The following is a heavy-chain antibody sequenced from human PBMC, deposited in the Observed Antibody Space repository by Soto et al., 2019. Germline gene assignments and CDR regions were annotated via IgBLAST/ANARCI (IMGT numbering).Heavy chain of an antibody. V-gene: IGHV1-24*01. J-gene: IGHJ2*01. D-gene: IGHD2-2*01. CDR1: GYTLTELS. CDR2: FDPEDGET. Sequence: ASVKVSCKVSGYTLTELSMHWVRQAPGKGLEWMGGFDPEDGETIYAQKFQGRVTMTEDTSTDTAYMELSSLRSEDTAVYYCATTPSPPIVVAPAAEYWYFDLWGRGTLVTVSS. CDR3: ATTPSPPIVVAPAAEYWYFDL.